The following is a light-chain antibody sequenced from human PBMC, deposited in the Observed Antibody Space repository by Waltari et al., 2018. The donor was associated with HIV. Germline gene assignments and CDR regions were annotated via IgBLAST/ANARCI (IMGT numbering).Light chain of an antibody. V-gene: IGLV8-61*01. J-gene: IGLJ3*02. CDR1: SGPVSTSSY. CDR3: MLFMGGGIWV. Sequence: QTVVTQESSFSVSPGGTVTLTCGLNSGPVSTSSYPGWYRLTPGQAPRPLMYNTDTRSSGVPDRFSGSILGNKAALTITGAQADDESTYYCMLFMGGGIWVFGGGTKLTVL. CDR2: NTD.